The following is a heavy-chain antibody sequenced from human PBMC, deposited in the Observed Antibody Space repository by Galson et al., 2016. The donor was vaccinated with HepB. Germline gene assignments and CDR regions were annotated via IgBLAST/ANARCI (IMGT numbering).Heavy chain of an antibody. CDR1: GGSISSGGSY. CDR2: IYYSGST. J-gene: IGHJ4*02. V-gene: IGHV4-31*03. Sequence: TLSLTCTVSGGSISSGGSYWSWIRQHPGKGLEWIGYIYYSGSTYYNPSLKSRVIMSVDTSKNQFSLRLSSVTAADTAVYYCASGLRGWFRELSAPDYWGQGTLVTVSS. D-gene: IGHD3-10*01. CDR3: ASGLRGWFRELSAPDY.